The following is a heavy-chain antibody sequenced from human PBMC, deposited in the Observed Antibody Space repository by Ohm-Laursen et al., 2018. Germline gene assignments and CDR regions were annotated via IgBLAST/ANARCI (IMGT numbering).Heavy chain of an antibody. CDR3: AREIMVYAFPAFDI. D-gene: IGHD2-8*01. CDR2: IIPIFGTA. J-gene: IGHJ3*02. CDR1: GGTFSSYA. V-gene: IGHV1-69*13. Sequence: SVKASCKAPGGTFSSYAISWVRQAPGQGLEWMGGIIPIFGTANYAQKFQGRVTITADESTSTAYMELSSLRSEDTAVYYCAREIMVYAFPAFDIWGQGTMVTVS.